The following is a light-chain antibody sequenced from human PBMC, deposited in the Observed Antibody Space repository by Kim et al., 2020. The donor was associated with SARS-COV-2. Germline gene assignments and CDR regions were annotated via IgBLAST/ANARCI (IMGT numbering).Light chain of an antibody. Sequence: SVKVTCTLSSGNTNYAIAWHQQQPGKGPRFLMKVNSDGSHIKGDGIPDRFSGSTSGAERYLIISSLQSEDEADYYCQTWGTGTLVFGGGTQLTVL. V-gene: IGLV4-69*01. J-gene: IGLJ2*01. CDR3: QTWGTGTLV. CDR1: SGNTNYA. CDR2: VNSDGSH.